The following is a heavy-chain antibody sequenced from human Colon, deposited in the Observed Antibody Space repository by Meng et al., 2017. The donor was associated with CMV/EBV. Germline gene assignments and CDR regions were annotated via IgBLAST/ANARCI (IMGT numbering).Heavy chain of an antibody. Sequence: WVRQAPGQGLEWLGRAYHRSKWYFDYTASVKSRMTIDPDTSKNQFSLQLNSVTPDDTAVYFCARGRNNDGNYYVFDFWGQGSLVTVSS. D-gene: IGHD3-10*02. V-gene: IGHV6-1*01. CDR3: ARGRNNDGNYYVFDF. CDR2: AYHRSKWYF. J-gene: IGHJ4*02.